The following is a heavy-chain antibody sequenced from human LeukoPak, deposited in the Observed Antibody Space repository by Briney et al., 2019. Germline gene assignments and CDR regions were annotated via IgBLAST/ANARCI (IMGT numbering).Heavy chain of an antibody. CDR1: GFSLSTRGVG. J-gene: IGHJ4*02. Sequence: ESGPTLVKPTQTLTLTCTFSGFSLSTRGVGVGWIRQPPGKALEWLALIYWDDDKRYRPSLKTRLTITKDTSRNQVVLTMTNMDPVDTATYYCAHRQSYGFDSWGQGTLVTVSS. CDR3: AHRQSYGFDS. CDR2: IYWDDDK. D-gene: IGHD3-10*01. V-gene: IGHV2-5*02.